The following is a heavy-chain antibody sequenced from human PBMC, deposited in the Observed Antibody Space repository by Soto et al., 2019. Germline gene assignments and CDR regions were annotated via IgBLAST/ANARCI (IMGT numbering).Heavy chain of an antibody. V-gene: IGHV3-30*18. CDR1: GFIFSIYG. Sequence: QVQLVDSGGGVVQPGRYLRLSCAASGFIFSIYGMHWVRQAPGKGLEWVAVISSDGSNSYYADFVKGRFTISRDNSNNTQYLQMNNLRPEDTAVYYCAKDLQLGGEGYYFEYWGQGTLVSVSS. J-gene: IGHJ4*02. CDR3: AKDLQLGGEGYYFEY. CDR2: ISSDGSNS. D-gene: IGHD2-21*01.